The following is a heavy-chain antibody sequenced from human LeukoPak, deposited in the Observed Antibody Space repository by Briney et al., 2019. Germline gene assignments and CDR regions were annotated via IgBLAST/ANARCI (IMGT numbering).Heavy chain of an antibody. CDR2: IYYSGST. D-gene: IGHD6-13*01. CDR3: ARLYIAAALFDY. CDR1: GGSISSSSYY. V-gene: IGHV4-39*01. Sequence: SETLSLTCTVSGGSISSSSYYWGWIRQPPGKGLEWIGSIYYSGSTYYNPSLKSRVTISVDTSKNQFSLKLSSVTAADTAVYYCARLYIAAALFDYWGQGTLVTVSS. J-gene: IGHJ4*02.